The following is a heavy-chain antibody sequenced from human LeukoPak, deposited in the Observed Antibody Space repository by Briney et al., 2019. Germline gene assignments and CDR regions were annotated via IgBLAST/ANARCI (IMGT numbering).Heavy chain of an antibody. J-gene: IGHJ4*02. D-gene: IGHD6-13*01. V-gene: IGHV4-39*01. CDR2: IYYSGST. CDR3: ARHMVYSSSWTPYYFDY. Sequence: PSETLSLTCTVSGGSISSSSYYWGWIRQPPGKGLEWIGTIYYSGSTYYNPSLKSRVTISVDTSKNQFSLKLSSVTAADTAVYYCARHMVYSSSWTPYYFDYWGQGTLVTVSS. CDR1: GGSISSSSYY.